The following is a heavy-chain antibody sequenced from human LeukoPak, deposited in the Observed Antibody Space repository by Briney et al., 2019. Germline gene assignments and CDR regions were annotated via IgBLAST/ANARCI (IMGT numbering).Heavy chain of an antibody. CDR2: IYTSGST. Sequence: SETLSLTCTVSGGSISSYYWSWIRQPPGKGLEWIGYIYTSGSTNYNPSLKSRVTISVDTSKNQFSLKLSSVTAADTAVYYCAGTRHYYMDVWGKGTTVTVSS. CDR3: AGTRHYYMDV. V-gene: IGHV4-4*09. D-gene: IGHD2-2*01. J-gene: IGHJ6*03. CDR1: GGSISSYY.